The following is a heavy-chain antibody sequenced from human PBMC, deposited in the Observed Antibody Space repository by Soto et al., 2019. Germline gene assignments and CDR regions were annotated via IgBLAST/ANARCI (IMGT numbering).Heavy chain of an antibody. CDR3: ARGETQQQRDY. CDR2: IHHSGST. J-gene: IGHJ4*02. D-gene: IGHD6-25*01. CDR1: GDSITNSHW. Sequence: QVLLQESGPGLVKPSGTLSLTCAVSGDSITNSHWWSWVRQPPGKGLEWIGEIHHSGSTKYNPSLRSRLIISVDRSKNTFFLRLTSVTAADTAVYFCARGETQQQRDYWGQGTLVTVSS. V-gene: IGHV4-4*02.